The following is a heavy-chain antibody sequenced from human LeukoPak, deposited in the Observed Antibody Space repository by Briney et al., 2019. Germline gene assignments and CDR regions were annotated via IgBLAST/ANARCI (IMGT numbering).Heavy chain of an antibody. D-gene: IGHD4/OR15-4a*01. CDR2: ISSSSSTI. Sequence: GGSLRLSCAASGFTFSSYSMNWVRQAPGKGLEWVSYISSSSSTIYYADSVKGRFTISRDNSKNTLYLQMNSLRAEDTAVYYCAKDLGYGDVDYWGQGTLVTVSS. CDR3: AKDLGYGDVDY. J-gene: IGHJ4*02. CDR1: GFTFSSYS. V-gene: IGHV3-48*01.